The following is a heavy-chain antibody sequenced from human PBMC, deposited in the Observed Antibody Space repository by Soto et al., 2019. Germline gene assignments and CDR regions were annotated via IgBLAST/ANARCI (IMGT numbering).Heavy chain of an antibody. CDR2: ISSSGYTI. CDR1: GFTFSSFD. CDR3: ARGIGYNIFDC. J-gene: IGHJ4*02. Sequence: EVQLVDSGGGLVQPGGSLRLSCAASGFTFSSFDMNWVRQAPGKGLEWVSHISSSGYTIYDADSVRGRFTISRDNAKSSLYLQMNSLRVEDSGVYYCARGIGYNIFDCWGPGTLVTVSS. V-gene: IGHV3-48*03. D-gene: IGHD5-18*01.